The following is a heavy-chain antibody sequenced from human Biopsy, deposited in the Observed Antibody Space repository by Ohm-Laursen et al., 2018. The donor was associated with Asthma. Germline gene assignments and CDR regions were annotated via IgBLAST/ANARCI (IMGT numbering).Heavy chain of an antibody. CDR2: ISGSGGST. Sequence: SLRLSCTASGFTFSSYAMGWVRQPPGKGLEWVPAISGSGGSTYYADSVKGRFTISRDNSKNTLHLQMNSLRAEDTAVYYCAKAREDIVVVVAVSDSWGQGTLVTVSS. CDR1: GFTFSSYA. CDR3: AKAREDIVVVVAVSDS. J-gene: IGHJ4*02. D-gene: IGHD2-15*01. V-gene: IGHV3-23*01.